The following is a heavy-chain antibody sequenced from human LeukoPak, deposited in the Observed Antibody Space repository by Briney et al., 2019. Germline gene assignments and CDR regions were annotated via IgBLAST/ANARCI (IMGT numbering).Heavy chain of an antibody. J-gene: IGHJ4*02. D-gene: IGHD3-22*01. Sequence: SETLSLTCTVSGGSISSGGYYWGWIRQPPGKGLEWIGSIYYSGSTYYNPSLKSRVTISVDTSKNQFSLKLSSVTAADTAVYYCARVVWGTYYYDSSGYSGFDYWGQGTLVTVSS. CDR2: IYYSGST. CDR3: ARVVWGTYYYDSSGYSGFDY. CDR1: GGSISSGGYY. V-gene: IGHV4-39*07.